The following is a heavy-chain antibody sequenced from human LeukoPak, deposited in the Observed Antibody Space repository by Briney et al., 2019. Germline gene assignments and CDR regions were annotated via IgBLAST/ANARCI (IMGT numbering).Heavy chain of an antibody. CDR2: IYYSGST. V-gene: IGHV4-38-2*02. J-gene: IGHJ4*02. CDR3: ARGARSSSWYVPYYFDY. Sequence: PSETLSLTCTVSDNSISNGYYWGWIRPPPGKGLEWIGSIYYSGSTYYNPSLKTRVTISKDTSKNQFSLKLSSVTAADTAVYYCARGARSSSWYVPYYFDYWGQGTLVTVSS. D-gene: IGHD6-13*01. CDR1: DNSISNGYY.